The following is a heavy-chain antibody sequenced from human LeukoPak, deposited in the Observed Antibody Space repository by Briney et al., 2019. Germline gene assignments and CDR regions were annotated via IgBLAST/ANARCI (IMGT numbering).Heavy chain of an antibody. D-gene: IGHD2-2*01. CDR2: IDQDGSGK. CDR1: GVIFNQYW. Sequence: PGGSLRLSCAASGVIFNQYWMSWVRQAPGRGLEWVANIDQDGSGKHYVDSVKGRFTISRDNAKNSLYLQMNSLRAEDTAVYYCARGGSYCSSTRCYDTLGYFDLWGRGTLVTASS. CDR3: ARGGSYCSSTRCYDTLGYFDL. V-gene: IGHV3-7*01. J-gene: IGHJ2*01.